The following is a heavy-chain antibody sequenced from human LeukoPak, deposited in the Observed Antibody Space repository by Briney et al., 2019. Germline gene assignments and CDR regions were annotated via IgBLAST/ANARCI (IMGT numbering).Heavy chain of an antibody. Sequence: ASVKVSCKASGYTFTSYAMHWVRQAPGQRLEWMGWINAGNGNTKYSQKFQGRVTVTRDTSTSTVHMELSGLRSEDTAVYYCARDQEAFDYRGQGTLVTVSS. J-gene: IGHJ4*02. CDR2: INAGNGNT. CDR3: ARDQEAFDY. CDR1: GYTFTSYA. V-gene: IGHV1-3*01.